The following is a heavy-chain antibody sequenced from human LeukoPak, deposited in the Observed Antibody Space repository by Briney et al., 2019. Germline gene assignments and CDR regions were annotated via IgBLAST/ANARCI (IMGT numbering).Heavy chain of an antibody. J-gene: IGHJ4*02. CDR1: GGSFSGYY. CDR3: ASLSSGWYGDFDY. Sequence: SETLSLTCAVYGGSFSGYYWSRIRQPPGKGLEWIGEINHSGSTNYNPSLKSRVTISVDTSKNQFSLKLSSVAAADTAVYYCASLSSGWYGDFDYWGQGTLVTVSS. D-gene: IGHD6-19*01. CDR2: INHSGST. V-gene: IGHV4-34*01.